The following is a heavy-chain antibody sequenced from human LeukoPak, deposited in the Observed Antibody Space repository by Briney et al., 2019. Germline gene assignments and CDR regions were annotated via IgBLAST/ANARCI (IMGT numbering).Heavy chain of an antibody. CDR3: ARDKYYDFWSGWDLYYYYMDV. CDR2: ISAYNGNT. V-gene: IGHV1-18*01. Sequence: ASVTVSCKASGYTFTSYGISWVRQAPGQELEWMGWISAYNGNTNYAQKLQGRVTMTTDTSTSTAYMELRSLRSDDTAVYYCARDKYYDFWSGWDLYYYYMDVWGKGTTVTVSS. CDR1: GYTFTSYG. D-gene: IGHD3-3*01. J-gene: IGHJ6*03.